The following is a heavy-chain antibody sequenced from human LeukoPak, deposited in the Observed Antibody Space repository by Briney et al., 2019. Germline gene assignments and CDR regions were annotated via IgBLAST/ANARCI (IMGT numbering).Heavy chain of an antibody. CDR2: IYSGGST. J-gene: IGHJ4*02. D-gene: IGHD3-10*01. CDR1: GFTFSDYY. CDR3: ARDTGSYDY. V-gene: IGHV3-53*04. Sequence: GGSLRLSCAASGFTFSDYYMSWVRQAPGKGLEWVSVIYSGGSTYYADSVKGRFTISRHNSKNTLYLQMNSLRAEDTAVYYCARDTGSYDYWGQGTLVTVSS.